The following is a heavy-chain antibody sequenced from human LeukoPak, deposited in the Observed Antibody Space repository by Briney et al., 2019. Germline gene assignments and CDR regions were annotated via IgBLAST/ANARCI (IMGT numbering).Heavy chain of an antibody. D-gene: IGHD6-19*01. J-gene: IGHJ6*02. CDR1: GFTFSSYA. CDR2: ILYDGSNK. V-gene: IGHV3-30*04. Sequence: PGRSLRLSCAASGFTFSSYAMHWVRQAPGKGLEWVAVILYDGSNKYYADSVKGRFTISRDNSKNTLYLQMNSLRAEDTAVYYCARVHSGWYGDYYYGMDVWGQGTTVTVSS. CDR3: ARVHSGWYGDYYYGMDV.